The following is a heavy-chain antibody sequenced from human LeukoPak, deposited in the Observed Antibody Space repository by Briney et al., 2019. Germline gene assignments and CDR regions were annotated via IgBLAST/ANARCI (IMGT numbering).Heavy chain of an antibody. CDR3: ARELRRNLDY. Sequence: ASVKVSCKASGYTFTSYYMHWVRQAPGQGLEWMGIINPSGGSTSYAQKFQGRVTMTRDTSTSTVYMELRSLRSDDTAVYYCARELRRNLDYWGQGTLVTVSS. V-gene: IGHV1-46*01. D-gene: IGHD1-14*01. J-gene: IGHJ4*02. CDR1: GYTFTSYY. CDR2: INPSGGST.